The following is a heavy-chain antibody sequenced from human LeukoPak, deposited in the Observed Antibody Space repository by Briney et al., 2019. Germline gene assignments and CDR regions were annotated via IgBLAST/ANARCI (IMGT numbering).Heavy chain of an antibody. Sequence: GGSLRLSCAASGFSFSDYWMRWVRQAPGKGLEWVANISPGGSDKYYVDSVKGRFSVSRDNAKKSLYLQMNSLRAEDTAVYFCARVQAAVLGVFDYFDYWGQGTLVTVSS. D-gene: IGHD3-3*02. CDR3: ARVQAAVLGVFDYFDY. CDR2: ISPGGSDK. CDR1: GFSFSDYW. V-gene: IGHV3-7*01. J-gene: IGHJ4*02.